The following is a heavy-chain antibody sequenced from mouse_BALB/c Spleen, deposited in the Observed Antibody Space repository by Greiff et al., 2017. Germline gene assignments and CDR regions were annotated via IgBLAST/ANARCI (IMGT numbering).Heavy chain of an antibody. D-gene: IGHD1-1*01. V-gene: IGHV1S81*02. CDR1: GYTFTSYY. J-gene: IGHJ2*01. CDR2: INPSNGGT. Sequence: QVQLQQPGAELVKPGASVKLSCAASGYTFTSYYMYWVRQTPGQGLEWIGGINPSNGGTYFNEKFKSKATLTVDKSSSTAYMQLSSLTSEDSAVYYCTAVVEGDYWGQGTTLTVSS. CDR3: TAVVEGDY.